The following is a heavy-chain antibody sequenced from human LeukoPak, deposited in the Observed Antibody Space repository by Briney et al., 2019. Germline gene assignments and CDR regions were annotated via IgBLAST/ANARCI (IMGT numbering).Heavy chain of an antibody. Sequence: GGSLRLSCAASGFTFSSYGMHWVRQAPGKGLEGVAVISYDGSNKYYADSVKGRFTISRDNSTNTLYLQMTSLRAEDTAVYYCANIPELGIFNYWGQGTLVTVSS. D-gene: IGHD7-27*01. J-gene: IGHJ4*02. CDR3: ANIPELGIFNY. V-gene: IGHV3-30*18. CDR1: GFTFSSYG. CDR2: ISYDGSNK.